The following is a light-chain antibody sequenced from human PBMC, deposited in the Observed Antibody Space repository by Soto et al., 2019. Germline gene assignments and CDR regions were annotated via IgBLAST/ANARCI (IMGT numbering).Light chain of an antibody. CDR2: DVS. CDR3: SAYTSSSIA. CDR1: SSDVGGYNS. J-gene: IGLJ2*01. Sequence: QSVLTQPASVSGSPGQSITISCTGTSSDVGGYNSVSWYQQHPGTAHQLMIYDVSHLPSGVSNRFSGSKSGNTASLTISGLQAEDEAYYYCSAYTSSSIAFGGGTKLTVL. V-gene: IGLV2-14*01.